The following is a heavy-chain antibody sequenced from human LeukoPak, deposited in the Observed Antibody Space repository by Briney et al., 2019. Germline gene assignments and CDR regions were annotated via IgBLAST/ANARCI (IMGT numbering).Heavy chain of an antibody. V-gene: IGHV1-2*02. D-gene: IGHD2-15*01. CDR3: ARGQYCSGGSCFFDY. CDR2: INPKSGGA. Sequence: ASVKVSCKASGYTFTGYYMHWVGQAPGQGLEWMGWINPKSGGANYAQQFQGRVTMTRDTSISTAYMELSSLRSDDTGVYYCARGQYCSGGSCFFDYWGQGTLVTVSS. CDR1: GYTFTGYY. J-gene: IGHJ4*02.